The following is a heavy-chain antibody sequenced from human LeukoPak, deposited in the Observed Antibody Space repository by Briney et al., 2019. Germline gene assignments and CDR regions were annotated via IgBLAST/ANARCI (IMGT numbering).Heavy chain of an antibody. CDR2: INHSGST. Sequence: SETLSLTCTVSGGSISSYYWNWIRQPPGKGLEWIGEINHSGSTNYNPSLKSRVTISVDTSKNQFSLKLSSVTAADTAVYYCARRARAAAGLGFDYWGQGTLVTVSS. CDR3: ARRARAAAGLGFDY. D-gene: IGHD6-13*01. V-gene: IGHV4-34*01. J-gene: IGHJ4*02. CDR1: GGSISSYY.